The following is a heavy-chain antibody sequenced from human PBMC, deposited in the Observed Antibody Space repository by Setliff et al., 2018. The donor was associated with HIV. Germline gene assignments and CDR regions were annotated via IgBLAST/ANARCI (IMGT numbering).Heavy chain of an antibody. CDR2: ISSNSSYI. Sequence: GSLRLSCAASGFTFSSYSMNWVRQAPGKGLEWVSSISSNSSYIYYADSVKGRFTISRDNAKNSLYLQMNSLRAEGTAVYYCARVPGWRAPFWGQGTLVTVSS. CDR1: GFTFSSYS. CDR3: ARVPGWRAPF. D-gene: IGHD6-19*01. V-gene: IGHV3-21*01. J-gene: IGHJ4*02.